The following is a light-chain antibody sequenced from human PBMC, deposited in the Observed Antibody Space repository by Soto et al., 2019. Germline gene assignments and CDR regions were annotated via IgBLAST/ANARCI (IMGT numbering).Light chain of an antibody. V-gene: IGKV3-11*01. J-gene: IGKJ3*01. CDR2: DAS. CDR1: QSVSSY. Sequence: EIVSTQSPATLSLSPGERATLSCRASQSVSSYLAWYKQKPGQAPRLLIYDASNRATGIPARFSGSGSGSFFALTISSLEPEDFAVYYCQQRRTFGPGTKVDIK. CDR3: QQRRT.